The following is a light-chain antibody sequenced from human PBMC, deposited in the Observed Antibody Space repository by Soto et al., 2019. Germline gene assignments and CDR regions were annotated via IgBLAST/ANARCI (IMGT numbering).Light chain of an antibody. CDR1: QVISTS. CDR2: DVS. Sequence: DIQLTQSPSFLSPSIGESVTITCRASQVISTSLAWYQQRPGKAPKLLIYDVSSLQSGVPSRFSGSGSGTEFTLTISSLQPDDFATYYCQQYNSYSWTFGQGTKVDIK. V-gene: IGKV1-9*01. CDR3: QQYNSYSWT. J-gene: IGKJ1*01.